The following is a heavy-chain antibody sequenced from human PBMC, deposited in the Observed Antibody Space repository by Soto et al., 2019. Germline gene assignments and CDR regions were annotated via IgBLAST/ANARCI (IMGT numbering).Heavy chain of an antibody. Sequence: PGGSLRLSCVASGFTFTQTWMTWVRQAPGKGLEWVGRTKSIGDGGAIDYAAPVKGRFTISRDDSKNMVFLQMDSLKTEDTAVYYCTTHSYYDRSLRGQGTLVTVSS. J-gene: IGHJ4*02. V-gene: IGHV3-15*01. CDR3: TTHSYYDRSL. CDR2: TKSIGDGGAI. CDR1: GFTFTQTW. D-gene: IGHD3-22*01.